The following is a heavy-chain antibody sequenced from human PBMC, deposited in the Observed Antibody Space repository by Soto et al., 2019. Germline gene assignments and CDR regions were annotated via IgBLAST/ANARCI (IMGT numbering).Heavy chain of an antibody. D-gene: IGHD2-15*01. Sequence: QVQLVESGGGVVQPGRSLRLSCAASGFTFSSYGMHWVRQAPGKGLEWVAVIWYDGSNKYYADSVKGRFPISRDNSTTSLYLPMNSLSAADTAVYYCARDGYSSGGTCYSVPVFDYWVQGTLVTVSS. CDR1: GFTFSSYG. J-gene: IGHJ4*02. CDR2: IWYDGSNK. V-gene: IGHV3-33*01. CDR3: ARDGYSSGGTCYSVPVFDY.